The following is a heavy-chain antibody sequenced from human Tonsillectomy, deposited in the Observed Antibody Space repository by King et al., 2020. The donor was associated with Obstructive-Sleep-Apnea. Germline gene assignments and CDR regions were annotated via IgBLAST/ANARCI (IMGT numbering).Heavy chain of an antibody. J-gene: IGHJ4*02. CDR3: ARQRCSSASCYKTHFDY. CDR2: IDPTDSYT. Sequence: VQLVESGAEVKKPGESLRISCKGSGHSFTSYWITWVRQMPGKGLEWMGRIDPTDSYTNYSPSFRGHVTISADMSISTAYLEWSSLKASDTAMYYCARQRCSSASCYKTHFDYWGQGTLVTVSS. D-gene: IGHD2-2*02. V-gene: IGHV5-10-1*01. CDR1: GHSFTSYW.